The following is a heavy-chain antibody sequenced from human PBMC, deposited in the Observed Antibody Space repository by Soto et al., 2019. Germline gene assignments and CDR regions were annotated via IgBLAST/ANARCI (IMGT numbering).Heavy chain of an antibody. V-gene: IGHV3-49*03. J-gene: IGHJ2*01. D-gene: IGHD4-17*01. CDR2: IRSKSYGKTT. CDR3: TRERWDYGDPKWYFEL. Sequence: GGSLRLSCSTSGFTFGDYGMAWFRQAPGKGLEWVGLIRSKSYGKTTEYAASATDRFTISRDDSKRIAYLQMNSLKADDTAVYYCTRERWDYGDPKWYFELWGRGTLVTVSS. CDR1: GFTFGDYG.